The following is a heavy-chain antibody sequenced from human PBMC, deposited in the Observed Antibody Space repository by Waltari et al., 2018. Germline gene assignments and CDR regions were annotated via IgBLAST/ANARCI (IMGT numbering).Heavy chain of an antibody. CDR2: IYSGGST. Sequence: EVQLVESGGGLIQPGGSLRLSCAASGFTVSSNYMSWVRQAPGKGLEWVSVIYSGGSTYYADSVKGRFTISRDNSKNTLYLQMNSLRAEDTAVYYCASPYCGGDCRRFGGMDVWGQGTTVTVSS. J-gene: IGHJ6*02. CDR3: ASPYCGGDCRRFGGMDV. V-gene: IGHV3-53*01. D-gene: IGHD2-21*02. CDR1: GFTVSSNY.